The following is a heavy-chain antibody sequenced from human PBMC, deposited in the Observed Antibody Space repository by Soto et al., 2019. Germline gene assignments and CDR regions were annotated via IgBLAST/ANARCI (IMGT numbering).Heavy chain of an antibody. CDR2: ISYDGARK. J-gene: IGHJ6*02. V-gene: IGHV3-30-3*01. CDR1: GFTFSIYA. CDR3: SRGDREDTAVVIGARQGEYGMDV. D-gene: IGHD2-15*01. Sequence: QVQLVESGGGVVQPGRSLRLSCAASGFTFSIYAMHWVRQAPGKGLEWVAVISYDGARKAYTNSVEGRFTISRDTSKNTLYLQMNSLRVEDTAAYYCSRGDREDTAVVIGARQGEYGMDVWGQGTTVTVSS.